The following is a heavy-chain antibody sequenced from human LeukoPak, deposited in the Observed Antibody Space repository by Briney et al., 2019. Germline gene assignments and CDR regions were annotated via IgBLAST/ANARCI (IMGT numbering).Heavy chain of an antibody. D-gene: IGHD2-15*01. J-gene: IGHJ3*02. CDR1: GFTFNSYS. V-gene: IGHV3-21*01. CDR2: ISSSSRYI. CDR3: ARDPGYCSGGSCYFEHI. Sequence: PGVSLRLSCAASGFTFNSYSMNWVRQAPGKGLEWVSSISSSSRYIYYADSVKGRFTISRDNAKNSLYLQMNSLRAEDTAVYYCARDPGYCSGGSCYFEHIWGQGTMVTVSS.